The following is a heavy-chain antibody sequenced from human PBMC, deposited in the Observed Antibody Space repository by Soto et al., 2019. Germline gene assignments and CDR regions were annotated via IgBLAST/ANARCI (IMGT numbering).Heavy chain of an antibody. CDR3: ARDPYLGYVPRGDLFDY. Sequence: ASVKVSCKASGYTFTSYGISWVRQAPGQGLEWMGWISAYNGNTNYAQKLQGRVTMTTDTSTSTAYMELRSLRSDDTAVYYCARDPYLGYVPRGDLFDYWGQGTLVTVSS. V-gene: IGHV1-18*04. J-gene: IGHJ4*02. D-gene: IGHD5-12*01. CDR1: GYTFTSYG. CDR2: ISAYNGNT.